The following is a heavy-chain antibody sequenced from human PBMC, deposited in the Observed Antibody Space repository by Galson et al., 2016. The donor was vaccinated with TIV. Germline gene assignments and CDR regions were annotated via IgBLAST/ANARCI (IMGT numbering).Heavy chain of an antibody. CDR3: ARDAGYSSGWYPGY. CDR1: GFIVNDNY. CDR2: VYSGGSA. Sequence: SLRLSCAASGFIVNDNYMTWVRQAPGKGLEWVSVVYSGGSAYYADSVKGRFTISRDNSKNTLYLQMNSLRAEDTAVYYCARDAGYSSGWYPGYWGQGTLVTVSS. V-gene: IGHV3-66*02. D-gene: IGHD6-19*01. J-gene: IGHJ4*02.